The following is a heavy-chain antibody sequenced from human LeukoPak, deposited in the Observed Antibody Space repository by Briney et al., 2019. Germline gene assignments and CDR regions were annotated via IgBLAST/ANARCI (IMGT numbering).Heavy chain of an antibody. CDR3: AKEVGYCSGGSCYSPLFDY. V-gene: IGHV3-43*02. CDR1: GFTFDDYA. Sequence: GGSLRLSCAASGFTFDDYAMHWVRQAPGKGLEWVSLISGDGGSTYYADSVKGRFTISRDNSKNSLYLQMKSLRTEDTALYYCAKEVGYCSGGSCYSPLFDYWGQGTLVTVSS. J-gene: IGHJ4*02. CDR2: ISGDGGST. D-gene: IGHD2-15*01.